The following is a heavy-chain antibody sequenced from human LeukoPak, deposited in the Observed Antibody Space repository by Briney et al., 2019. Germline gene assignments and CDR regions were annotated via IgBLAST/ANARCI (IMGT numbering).Heavy chain of an antibody. CDR2: ISGSGDNT. D-gene: IGHD4-23*01. J-gene: IGHJ3*02. CDR3: AKNMGYGGNSAFDI. Sequence: GGSLRLSCAASGFTFKSYGMSWVRQAPGKGLEWVSVISGSGDNTNYADPVKGRFTISRDNSKNTLYVQMNSLRAEDTVVYYCAKNMGYGGNSAFDIWGQGTMVTVSS. CDR1: GFTFKSYG. V-gene: IGHV3-23*01.